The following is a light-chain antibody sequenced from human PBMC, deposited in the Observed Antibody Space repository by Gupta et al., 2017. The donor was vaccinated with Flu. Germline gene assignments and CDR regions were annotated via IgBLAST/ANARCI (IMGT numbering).Light chain of an antibody. J-gene: IGLJ1*01. V-gene: IGLV2-23*01. Sequence: TSSDVGRFNVVSCYQQPQGKAPKLIIYEARKRPSGVSNRFSGAKSGNTASLTISGLQAEDEADYFCCSYAGSDLYVFGTGTAVTIL. CDR3: CSYAGSDLYV. CDR1: SSDVGRFNV. CDR2: EAR.